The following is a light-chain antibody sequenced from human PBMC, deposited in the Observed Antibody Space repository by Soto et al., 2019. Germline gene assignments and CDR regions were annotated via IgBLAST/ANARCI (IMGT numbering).Light chain of an antibody. Sequence: QSALTQPASVSGSPGQSITVSCTGTTGDVGGYNYVSWYQQHPGKAPKLIIYEVTNRPSGVSNRFSASKSGNTASLTISGLQADDEDDYYGSSYTSSDTLVVFGTGTKLTVL. CDR1: TGDVGGYNY. V-gene: IGLV2-14*01. CDR2: EVT. J-gene: IGLJ1*01. CDR3: SSYTSSDTLVV.